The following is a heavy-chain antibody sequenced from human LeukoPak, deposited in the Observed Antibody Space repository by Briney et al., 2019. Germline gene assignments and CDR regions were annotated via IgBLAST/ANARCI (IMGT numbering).Heavy chain of an antibody. CDR2: ISGSGGST. Sequence: GGSLRLSCAASGFTFSSYAMSWVRQAPGKGLEWVSAISGSGGSTYYADSVKGRFTISRDNSKNTLYLQMNSLRAEDTAVYYCAKDRPRGATRGLTKGPFDYWGQGPLVTVSS. CDR1: GFTFSSYA. D-gene: IGHD5-24*01. CDR3: AKDRPRGATRGLTKGPFDY. V-gene: IGHV3-23*01. J-gene: IGHJ4*02.